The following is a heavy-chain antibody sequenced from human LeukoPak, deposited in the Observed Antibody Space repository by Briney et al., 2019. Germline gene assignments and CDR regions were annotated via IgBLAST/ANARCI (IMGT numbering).Heavy chain of an antibody. Sequence: ASVKVSCKASGYTFTGYYMDWVRQAPGQGLDWMGWINPNSVSTNYAQKFQGRVTMTRDTSISTAYMELSRLRSDDTAVYYCARVDTAMVRYFDYWGQGTLVTVSS. CDR2: INPNSVST. CDR1: GYTFTGYY. J-gene: IGHJ4*02. CDR3: ARVDTAMVRYFDY. D-gene: IGHD5-18*01. V-gene: IGHV1-2*02.